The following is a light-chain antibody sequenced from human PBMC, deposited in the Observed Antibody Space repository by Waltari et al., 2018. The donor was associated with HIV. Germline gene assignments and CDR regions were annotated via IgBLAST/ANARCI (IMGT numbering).Light chain of an antibody. CDR3: QQYGSSPPRT. CDR1: QSVSSSY. J-gene: IGKJ1*01. CDR2: GAS. V-gene: IGKV3-20*01. Sequence: EIVLTQSTGTLSLSPGERATLSCRASQSVSSSYLAWYQRKPGQAPRLLIYGASSRATGIPDRFSGSWSGTDFTLTISRLEPEDVAVYYCQQYGSSPPRTFGQGTKLELK.